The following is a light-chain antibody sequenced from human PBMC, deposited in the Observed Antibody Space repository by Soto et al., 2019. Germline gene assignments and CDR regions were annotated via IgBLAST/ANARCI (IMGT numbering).Light chain of an antibody. CDR3: HQLNGYPWT. V-gene: IGKV1-9*01. CDR1: PAIASF. CDR2: DAA. Sequence: IQLTQSPSSLSASVGDRVTITCRASPAIASFLAWYQQKPWTAPKLLIYDAATLQSGVPSRFSGSRSGTEYTLTIGGLQPEDFATYCCHQLNGYPWTFGQGTKVES. J-gene: IGKJ1*01.